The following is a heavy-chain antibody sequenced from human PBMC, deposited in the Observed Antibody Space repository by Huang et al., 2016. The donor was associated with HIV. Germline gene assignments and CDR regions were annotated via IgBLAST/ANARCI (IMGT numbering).Heavy chain of an antibody. CDR2: IYSGGTT. D-gene: IGHD2-8*02. Sequence: EVQLVESGGGLIQPGGSLRLSCAASGFTVSTNYMTWVRQAPGKGWEWVSLIYSGGTTYSADSGKGRCTISRDDSENTLYLHMTSLRAGDTAVYYCAKEGDTGAALGYWGQGTLVTVS. CDR3: AKEGDTGAALGY. J-gene: IGHJ4*02. V-gene: IGHV3-53*01. CDR1: GFTVSTNY.